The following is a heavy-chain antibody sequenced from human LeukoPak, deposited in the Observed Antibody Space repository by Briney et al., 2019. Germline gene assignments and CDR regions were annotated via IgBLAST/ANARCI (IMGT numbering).Heavy chain of an antibody. D-gene: IGHD3-10*01. CDR1: GGSISSYY. V-gene: IGHV4-59*08. Sequence: SETLSLTCTVSGGSISSYYWSWIRQPPGKGREWIGYIYYSGSTNYNPSLKSRVTISVDTSKNQFSLKLSSVTAADTAVYYCARQGSGSYYNSKAYYYYGMDVWGQGTTVTVSS. CDR2: IYYSGST. J-gene: IGHJ6*02. CDR3: ARQGSGSYYNSKAYYYYGMDV.